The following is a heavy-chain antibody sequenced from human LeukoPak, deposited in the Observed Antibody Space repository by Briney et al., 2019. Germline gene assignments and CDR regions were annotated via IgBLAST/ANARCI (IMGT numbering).Heavy chain of an antibody. CDR1: GGSISSNNYY. Sequence: PSETLSLTCTVSGGSISSNNYYWSWIRQHPGKGLEWIGHIYYSGSTYYNPSLKSRLAISVDSSKNQLSLKLSPVTAADTAVYYCARGKLRSNCFDPWGQGTLVTVSS. D-gene: IGHD2-21*01. V-gene: IGHV4-31*03. CDR3: ARGKLRSNCFDP. CDR2: IYYSGST. J-gene: IGHJ5*02.